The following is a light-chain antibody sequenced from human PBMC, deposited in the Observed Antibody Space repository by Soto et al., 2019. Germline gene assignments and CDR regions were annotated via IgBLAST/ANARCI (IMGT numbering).Light chain of an antibody. J-gene: IGKJ1*01. CDR3: QQYNNLPPET. Sequence: EIVMTQSPATLYVSPGVMDTPSCRASQSVSTNLAWNQRKPGQAPMRHISGASTMATGTPARFSGSGSGTEFTLTIRSLQSEDFAVYSCQQYNNLPPETCGQGTKVEIK. V-gene: IGKV3-15*01. CDR2: GAS. CDR1: QSVSTN.